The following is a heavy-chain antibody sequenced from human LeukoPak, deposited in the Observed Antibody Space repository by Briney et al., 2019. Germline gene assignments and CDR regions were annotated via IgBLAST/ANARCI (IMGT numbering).Heavy chain of an antibody. Sequence: GRSLRLSCAASGFTFSSYAMHWVRQAPGKGLEYVSAISSNGGSTYYANSVKGRFTISRDNSKNTLYLQMGSLRAEDMAVYYCARVHPYDSSGYYRNWGQGTLVTVSS. V-gene: IGHV3-64*01. CDR3: ARVHPYDSSGYYRN. J-gene: IGHJ4*02. CDR2: ISSNGGST. D-gene: IGHD3-22*01. CDR1: GFTFSSYA.